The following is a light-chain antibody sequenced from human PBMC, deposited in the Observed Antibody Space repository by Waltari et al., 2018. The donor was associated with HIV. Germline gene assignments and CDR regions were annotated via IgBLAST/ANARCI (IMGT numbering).Light chain of an antibody. Sequence: EIVMTQSPATLSVSPGERVTVSCRASQPVSSSLAWYQQKPGQAPRLLIYGASTRATGIAARFSGSGSGTEFALTISSLQSEDFAVYYCQQYNDWPLTFGGGTRVESK. CDR1: QPVSSS. CDR2: GAS. J-gene: IGKJ4*01. CDR3: QQYNDWPLT. V-gene: IGKV3-15*01.